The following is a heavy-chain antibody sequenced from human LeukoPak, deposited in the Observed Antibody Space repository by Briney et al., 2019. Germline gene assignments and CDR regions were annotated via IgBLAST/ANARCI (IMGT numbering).Heavy chain of an antibody. J-gene: IGHJ4*02. Sequence: GGSLRLSCAASGFTVSSNYMSWVRQAPGKGLEWVANIKQDGSEKYYVGSVQGRFTISRDNAKNSLYLQMNSLRAEDTAVYYCARDLRWGFVDTAMEGENYWGQGTLVTVSS. CDR1: GFTVSSNY. D-gene: IGHD5-18*01. V-gene: IGHV3-7*01. CDR3: ARDLRWGFVDTAMEGENY. CDR2: IKQDGSEK.